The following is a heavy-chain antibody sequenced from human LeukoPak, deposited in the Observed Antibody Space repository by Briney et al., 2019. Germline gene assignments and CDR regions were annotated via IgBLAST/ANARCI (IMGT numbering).Heavy chain of an antibody. D-gene: IGHD6-13*01. CDR1: GGSISSSSYY. V-gene: IGHV4-39*01. CDR2: IYYSGST. Sequence: SETLSLTCTVSGGSISSSSYYWGWIRQPPGEGLEWIGSIYYSGSTYYNPSLKSRVTISVDTSKNQFSLKLSSVTAADTAVYYCARQGYSSSWYDHQNWFDPWGQGTLVTVSS. CDR3: ARQGYSSSWYDHQNWFDP. J-gene: IGHJ5*02.